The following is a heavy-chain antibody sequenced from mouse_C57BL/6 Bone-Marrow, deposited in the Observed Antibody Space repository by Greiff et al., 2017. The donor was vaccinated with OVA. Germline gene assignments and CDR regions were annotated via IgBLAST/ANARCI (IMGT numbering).Heavy chain of an antibody. V-gene: IGHV1-9*01. CDR1: AYIFSSYW. CDR2: ILPRSGSP. CDR3: ASTMVSSAYAMDY. J-gene: IGHJ4*01. D-gene: IGHD2-2*01. Sequence: QVHVKQSGAEVMKPGASVKISCKATAYIFSSYWIEWVKQRPGHGLEWIGEILPRSGSPNYNEKFKGKATFTADTSSNTAYMQLNSLTSEDSAVYYCASTMVSSAYAMDYWGQGTSVTFSS.